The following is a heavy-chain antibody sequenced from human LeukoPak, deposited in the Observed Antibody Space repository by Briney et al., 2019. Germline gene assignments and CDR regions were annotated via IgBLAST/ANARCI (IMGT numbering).Heavy chain of an antibody. J-gene: IGHJ4*02. Sequence: GASVKVSCKASGYTFTSYYMHWVRQAPGQGLEWMGTINPSGGSTSYAQKFQGRVTMTRDTSTSTVYMELSSLRSEDTAVYYCARDNIVVVPAASGKHHSLDYWGQGTLVTVSS. V-gene: IGHV1-46*01. D-gene: IGHD2-2*01. CDR3: ARDNIVVVPAASGKHHSLDY. CDR2: INPSGGST. CDR1: GYTFTSYY.